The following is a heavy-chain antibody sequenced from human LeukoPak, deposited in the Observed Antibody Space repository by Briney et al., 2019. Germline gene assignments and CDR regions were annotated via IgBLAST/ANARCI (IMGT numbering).Heavy chain of an antibody. CDR1: GYTFSSFS. CDR3: ARLRRNSDSSGYYYYYDY. J-gene: IGHJ4*02. D-gene: IGHD3-22*01. V-gene: IGHV3-21*01. Sequence: KTGGSLRLSCVASGYTFSSFSINWVRQAPGKGLEWVSSISVRSNYIYYADSVRGRFSISRDDARNSLYLQMDSLRGDDTAVYYCARLRRNSDSSGYYYYYDYWGQGTLVTVSS. CDR2: ISVRSNYI.